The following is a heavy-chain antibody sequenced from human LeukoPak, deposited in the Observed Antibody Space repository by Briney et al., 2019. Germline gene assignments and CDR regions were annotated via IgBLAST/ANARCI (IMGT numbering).Heavy chain of an antibody. CDR1: GYTFTGYY. J-gene: IGHJ3*02. CDR3: ARDVAGPYYDILTGYYIDSDDAFDI. D-gene: IGHD3-9*01. V-gene: IGHV1-2*02. CDR2: INPNSGGT. Sequence: ASVKVSCKASGYTFTGYYMHWVRQAPGQGLEWMGWINPNSGGTNYAQKFQGRVTMTRDTSISTAYMELSRLRSDDTAVYYCARDVAGPYYDILTGYYIDSDDAFDIWGQGTMVTVSS.